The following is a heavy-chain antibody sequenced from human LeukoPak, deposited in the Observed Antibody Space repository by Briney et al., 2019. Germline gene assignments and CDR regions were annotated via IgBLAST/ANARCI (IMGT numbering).Heavy chain of an antibody. CDR2: ISGSGGST. CDR3: AKDNYDFWSGYYLDAFDI. Sequence: GGSLRLSCAASGFTFSSYAMSWVRQAPGKGLEWVSAISGSGGSTYYADSVKGRFTISGDNSKNTLYLQMNSLRAEDTAVYYCAKDNYDFWSGYYLDAFDIWGQGTLVTVSS. CDR1: GFTFSSYA. J-gene: IGHJ3*02. D-gene: IGHD3-3*01. V-gene: IGHV3-23*01.